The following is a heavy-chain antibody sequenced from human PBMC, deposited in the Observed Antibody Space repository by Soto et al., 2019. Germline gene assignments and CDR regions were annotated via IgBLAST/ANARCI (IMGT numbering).Heavy chain of an antibody. Sequence: SETLSLTCTVSGGSISSYYWSWIRQPPGKGLEWIGYIHYSGSTHYNPSLKSRITISVDTSKNQFSLKLSSVTAADTAVYYCARHRFGLDSWGQGTLVTVSS. V-gene: IGHV4-59*08. CDR2: IHYSGST. CDR1: GGSISSYY. D-gene: IGHD3-10*01. J-gene: IGHJ1*01. CDR3: ARHRFGLDS.